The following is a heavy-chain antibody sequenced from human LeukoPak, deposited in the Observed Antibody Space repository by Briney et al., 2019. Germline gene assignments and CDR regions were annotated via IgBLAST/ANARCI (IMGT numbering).Heavy chain of an antibody. V-gene: IGHV3-53*05. CDR1: GFTVSSNY. Sequence: PGGSLRLSCAASGFTVSSNYMSWVRQAPGKGLEWVSVIYSGGSTYYADSVKGRFTISRDNAKNSLYLQMNSLRAEDMALYYCAKGYSSGLDAFDIWGQGTMVTVSS. D-gene: IGHD6-19*01. CDR3: AKGYSSGLDAFDI. CDR2: IYSGGST. J-gene: IGHJ3*02.